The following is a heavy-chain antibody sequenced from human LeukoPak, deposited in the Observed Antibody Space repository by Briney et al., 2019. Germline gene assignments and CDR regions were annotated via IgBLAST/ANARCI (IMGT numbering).Heavy chain of an antibody. CDR1: GGTFSSYA. J-gene: IGHJ6*03. Sequence: SVKVSCKASGGTFSSYAISWVRQAPGQGLEWMGGIIPIFGTANYAQKFQGRVTITADESTSTAYIELSSLRSEDTAVYYCARGPRITMVRGVMAPNYYMDVWGKGTTVTVSS. CDR3: ARGPRITMVRGVMAPNYYMDV. CDR2: IIPIFGTA. V-gene: IGHV1-69*13. D-gene: IGHD3-10*01.